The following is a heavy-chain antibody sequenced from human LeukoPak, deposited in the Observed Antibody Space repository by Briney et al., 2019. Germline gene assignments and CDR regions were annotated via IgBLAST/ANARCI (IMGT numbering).Heavy chain of an antibody. J-gene: IGHJ4*02. CDR1: GYSINSGYH. V-gene: IGHV4-38-2*02. CDR3: GRHYLYDTSGDGTYYFDY. D-gene: IGHD3-22*01. Sequence: SETLSLTCIVSGYSINSGYHWGWIRQPPGKGLEWIGSIYHSGSTYYNPSLKSRVTISIDTSKNQFSLKLSSVTAADTAVYYCGRHYLYDTSGDGTYYFDYWGQGTLVTVSS. CDR2: IYHSGST.